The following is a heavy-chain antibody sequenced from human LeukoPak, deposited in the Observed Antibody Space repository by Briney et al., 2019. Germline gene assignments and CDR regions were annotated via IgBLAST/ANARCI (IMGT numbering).Heavy chain of an antibody. CDR1: GYSISGHNY. CDR2: MYFGGST. J-gene: IGHJ6*03. V-gene: IGHV4-38-2*02. Sequence: PSETLSLTCTVSGYSISGHNYWAWIRQPPGKGLEWIVSMYFGGSTYYNPSLKSRVTISVDTSKNQFSLNLSSVTAADTAVYYCARGPSITMVRGGQWYYYMDVWGKGITVTISS. D-gene: IGHD3-10*01. CDR3: ARGPSITMVRGGQWYYYMDV.